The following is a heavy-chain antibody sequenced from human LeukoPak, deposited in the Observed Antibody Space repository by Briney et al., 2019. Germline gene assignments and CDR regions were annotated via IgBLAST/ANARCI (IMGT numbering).Heavy chain of an antibody. CDR2: IRYDGSNK. J-gene: IGHJ4*02. CDR1: GFTFSSCG. D-gene: IGHD2-21*01. CDR3: ANQDCGGDCYSYYFDY. V-gene: IGHV3-30*02. Sequence: GGSLRLSCAASGFTFSSCGMHWVRQAPGKGLEWVAFIRYDGSNKYYADSVKGRFTISRDNSKNTLYLQMNSLRAEDTAVYYCANQDCGGDCYSYYFDYWGQGTLVTVSS.